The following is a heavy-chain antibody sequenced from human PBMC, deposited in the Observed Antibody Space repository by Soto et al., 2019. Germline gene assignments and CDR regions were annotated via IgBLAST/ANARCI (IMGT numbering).Heavy chain of an antibody. CDR3: ARGLGPHRGYSYGYSPNFDY. CDR2: MNPNSGNT. CDR1: GYTFTSYD. Sequence: ASVKVSCKASGYTFTSYDINWVRQAIGQGLEWMGWMNPNSGNTGYAQKFQGRVTLTRNTSISTAYMELSSLSSEDTAVYYCARGLGPHRGYSYGYSPNFDYWGQGTLVTVSS. D-gene: IGHD5-18*01. J-gene: IGHJ4*02. V-gene: IGHV1-8*01.